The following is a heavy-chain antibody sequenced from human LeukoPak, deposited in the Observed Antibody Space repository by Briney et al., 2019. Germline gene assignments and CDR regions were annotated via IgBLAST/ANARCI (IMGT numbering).Heavy chain of an antibody. CDR1: GYSISSGYY. V-gene: IGHV4-38-2*02. J-gene: IGHJ3*02. CDR2: IYHSGST. Sequence: SETPSLTCTVSGYSISSGYYWGWIRQPPGKELEWIGSIYHSGSTYYNPSLKSRVTISVDTSKNQFSLKLSSVTAADTAVYYCARGDIVVVPAAADAFDIWGQGTMVTVSS. D-gene: IGHD2-2*01. CDR3: ARGDIVVVPAAADAFDI.